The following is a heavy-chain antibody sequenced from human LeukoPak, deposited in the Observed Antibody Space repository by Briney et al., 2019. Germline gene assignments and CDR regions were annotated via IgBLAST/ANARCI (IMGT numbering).Heavy chain of an antibody. V-gene: IGHV4-38-2*02. D-gene: IGHD3-22*01. CDR3: ARSSGYMSY. J-gene: IGHJ4*02. CDR2: IYHSGST. Sequence: SETLSLTCTVSHYSISSNYYWGWIRQPPGKGLEWIGSIYHSGSTYYNPSLKSRVTISVDTSKNQFSLKLTSVTATDTAVYYCARSSGYMSYWGQGTLVTVSS. CDR1: HYSISSNYY.